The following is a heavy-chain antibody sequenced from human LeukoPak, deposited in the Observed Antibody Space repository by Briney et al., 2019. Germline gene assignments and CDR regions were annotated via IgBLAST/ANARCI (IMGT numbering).Heavy chain of an antibody. CDR2: FYSSGST. CDR3: ARDFSSKNWFDT. J-gene: IGHJ5*02. V-gene: IGHV4-4*07. CDR1: GGSITTYS. Sequence: SETLSLTCTVFGGSITTYSWSWIRQPAGRGLEWIGRFYSSGSTDYNPSLKSRVTMSVDTSKNQVSLKLSSVTPADTAIYYCARDFSSKNWFDTWGQGTLVTVSS. D-gene: IGHD2/OR15-2a*01.